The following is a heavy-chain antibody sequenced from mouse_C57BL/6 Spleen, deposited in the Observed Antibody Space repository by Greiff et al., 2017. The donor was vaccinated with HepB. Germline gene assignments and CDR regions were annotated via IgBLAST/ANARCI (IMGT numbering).Heavy chain of an antibody. CDR3: ARDSNYLYYCDY. D-gene: IGHD2-5*01. CDR1: GFTFSSYA. V-gene: IGHV5-4*01. J-gene: IGHJ2*01. CDR2: ISDGGSYT. Sequence: EVMLVESGGGLVKPGGSLKLSCAASGFTFSSYAMSWVRQTPEKRLEWVATISDGGSYTYYPDNVKGRFTISRDNAKNNLYLQMSHLKSEDTAMYYCARDSNYLYYCDYWGQGTTLTVSS.